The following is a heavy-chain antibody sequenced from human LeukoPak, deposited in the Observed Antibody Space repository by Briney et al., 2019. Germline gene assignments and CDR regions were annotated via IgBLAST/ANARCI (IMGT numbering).Heavy chain of an antibody. D-gene: IGHD3-3*01. CDR3: ARLEPKTRDAFDI. CDR1: GYTFTSYY. Sequence: ASVKVSCKASGYTFTSYYMHWVRQAPGQGLEWMGIINPSGGSTSYAQKFQGRVTMTRDMSTSTAYMELSSLRSEDTAVYYCARLEPKTRDAFDIWGQGTMVTVSS. CDR2: INPSGGST. J-gene: IGHJ3*02. V-gene: IGHV1-46*01.